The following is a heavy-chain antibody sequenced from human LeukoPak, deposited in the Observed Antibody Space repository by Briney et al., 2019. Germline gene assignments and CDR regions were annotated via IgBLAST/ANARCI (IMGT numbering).Heavy chain of an antibody. CDR2: ISGSGGST. CDR3: AKGQGLSYGDYAGDHFDY. Sequence: PGGSLRLSCAASGFTFSSYAMSWVRQAPGKGLEWVSTISGSGGSTYYADSVKGRFTISRDNSKNTLYLQMNSLRAEDTAVYYCAKGQGLSYGDYAGDHFDYWGQGTLVTVSS. J-gene: IGHJ4*02. D-gene: IGHD4-17*01. V-gene: IGHV3-23*01. CDR1: GFTFSSYA.